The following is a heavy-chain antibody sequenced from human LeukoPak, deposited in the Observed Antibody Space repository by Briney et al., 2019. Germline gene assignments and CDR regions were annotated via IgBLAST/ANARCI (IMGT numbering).Heavy chain of an antibody. CDR2: IYHSGST. D-gene: IGHD4-17*01. CDR1: GYSISSGYY. CDR3: ARARGDYGASIPIRGYYYYYMDV. J-gene: IGHJ6*03. Sequence: SETLSLTCTVSGYSISSGYYWGWIRQPPGKGLEWIGSIYHSGSTYYNPSLKSRVTISVDTSKNQFSLKLSSVTAADTAVYYCARARGDYGASIPIRGYYYYYMDVWGKGTTVTVSS. V-gene: IGHV4-38-2*02.